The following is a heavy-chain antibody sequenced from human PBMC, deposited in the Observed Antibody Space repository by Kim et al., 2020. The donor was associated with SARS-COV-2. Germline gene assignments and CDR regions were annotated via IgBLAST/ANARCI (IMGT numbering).Heavy chain of an antibody. CDR2: INHSGST. Sequence: SETLSLTCAVYGGSFSGYYWSWIRQPPGKGLEWIGEINHSGSTNYNPSLKSRVTISVDTSKNQFSLKLSSVTAADTAVYYCARAPYSSSWYRRRDNGFDPWGQGTLVTVSS. CDR1: GGSFSGYY. D-gene: IGHD6-13*01. V-gene: IGHV4-34*01. J-gene: IGHJ5*02. CDR3: ARAPYSSSWYRRRDNGFDP.